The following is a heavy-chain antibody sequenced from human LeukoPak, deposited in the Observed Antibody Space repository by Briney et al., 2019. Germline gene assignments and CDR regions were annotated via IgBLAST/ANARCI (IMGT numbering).Heavy chain of an antibody. V-gene: IGHV3-30*02. Sequence: PGGSLRLSCAASGFTFSNYPMNWVRQAPGKGLEWVAFIRYDGSNKYYADSVKGRFTISRDNSKNTLYLQMNSLRAEDTAVYYCAKGSGGSYYGAFDIWGQGTMVTVSS. J-gene: IGHJ3*02. CDR2: IRYDGSNK. CDR3: AKGSGGSYYGAFDI. CDR1: GFTFSNYP. D-gene: IGHD1-26*01.